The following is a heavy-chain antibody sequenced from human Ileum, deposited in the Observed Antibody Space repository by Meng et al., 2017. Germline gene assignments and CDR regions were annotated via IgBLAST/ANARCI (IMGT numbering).Heavy chain of an antibody. J-gene: IGHJ2*01. Sequence: EVRMVVAWGGLVQPGGSLRLSCAASGLIFSRYWMTWVRQAPGRGLEWVANIKQDESAKYYVDSVKGRFTISRDNAKNSLYLEMNSLRVEDTAMYYCAGGLGWSFDLWGRGTLVTVSS. V-gene: IGHV3-7*04. CDR3: AGGLGWSFDL. CDR2: IKQDESAK. CDR1: GLIFSRYW.